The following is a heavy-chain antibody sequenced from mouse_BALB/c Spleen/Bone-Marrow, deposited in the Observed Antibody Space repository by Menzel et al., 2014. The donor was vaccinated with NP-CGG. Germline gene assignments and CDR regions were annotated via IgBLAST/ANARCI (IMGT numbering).Heavy chain of an antibody. Sequence: QVQLQQSGPGLVSPSQRLSIPCTASGFSLTSYGLHWVRQPPGKGLEWLGVIWAGGSTNYNSALMSRLSISKDNSKSQVFLKMNSLQTDDTAMYYCTTELGGFAYWGLGTLVTVSA. D-gene: IGHD4-1*01. CDR3: TTELGGFAY. V-gene: IGHV2-9*02. CDR2: IWAGGST. CDR1: GFSLTSYG. J-gene: IGHJ3*01.